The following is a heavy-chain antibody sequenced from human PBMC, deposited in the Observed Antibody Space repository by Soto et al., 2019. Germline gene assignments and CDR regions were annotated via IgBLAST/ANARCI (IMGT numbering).Heavy chain of an antibody. CDR1: GGSFSGYY. CDR3: ARADSSGWYYRPRKLDY. D-gene: IGHD6-19*01. Sequence: TSETLSLTCAVYGGSFSGYYWSWIRQPPGKGLEWIGEINHSGSTNYNPSLKSRVTISVDTSKNQFSLKLSSVTAADTAVYYCARADSSGWYYRPRKLDYWGQGTLVTVSS. V-gene: IGHV4-34*01. CDR2: INHSGST. J-gene: IGHJ4*02.